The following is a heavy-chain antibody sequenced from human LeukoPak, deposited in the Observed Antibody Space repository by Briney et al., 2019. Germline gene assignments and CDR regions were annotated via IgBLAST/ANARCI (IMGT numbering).Heavy chain of an antibody. Sequence: PGGSLRLSCAASEFMFSSHQMSWVRQAPGKGPERVAKITPDGRDKYYMDSVKGRFVISRDNGKNSLYLQMNNLRVEDTAVYYCARDWRQDNAFDLWGQGTMVTVSS. V-gene: IGHV3-7*01. CDR2: ITPDGRDK. D-gene: IGHD2-15*01. CDR3: ARDWRQDNAFDL. J-gene: IGHJ3*01. CDR1: EFMFSSHQ.